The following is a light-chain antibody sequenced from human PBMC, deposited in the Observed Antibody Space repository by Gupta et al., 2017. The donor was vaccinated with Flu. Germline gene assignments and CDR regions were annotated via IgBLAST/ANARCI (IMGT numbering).Light chain of an antibody. Sequence: QSVLTQPPSTSGTPGQTVTISCSGGRSNIGRNYICWYHQLPGTAPKLLIYRNNLRPSVVPYRFSGSKSDTSGSLSISGFRSADDGASYCASWDDALGVWVFGGGTTLTVL. CDR3: ASWDDALGVWV. J-gene: IGLJ3*02. V-gene: IGLV1-47*01. CDR1: RSNIGRNY. CDR2: RNN.